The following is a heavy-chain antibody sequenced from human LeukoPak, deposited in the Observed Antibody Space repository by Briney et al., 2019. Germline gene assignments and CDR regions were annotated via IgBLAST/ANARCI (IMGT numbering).Heavy chain of an antibody. CDR2: ISYSGST. CDR3: ARHTASSSWTSFDY. V-gene: IGHV4-59*01. D-gene: IGHD6-13*01. Sequence: SETLSLTCTVSGGSINSYYWSWIRQPPGKGLEWIGYISYSGSTNYNPSLKSRVTISVDTSKNQFSLKLSSVTAADTAVYYCARHTASSSWTSFDYWGQGTLVTVSS. J-gene: IGHJ4*02. CDR1: GGSINSYY.